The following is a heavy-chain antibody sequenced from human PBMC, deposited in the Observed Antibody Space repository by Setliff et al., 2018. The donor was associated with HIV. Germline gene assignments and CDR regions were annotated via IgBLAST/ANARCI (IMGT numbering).Heavy chain of an antibody. D-gene: IGHD4-17*01. CDR3: VRRESDYGTKAGFRY. CDR1: GHIFSNYY. V-gene: IGHV1-46*01. J-gene: IGHJ4*02. Sequence: ASVKVSCKPSGHIFSNYYLHWVRQGPGQGLEWMGLINPSGAGTSYAQKFEGRVTMTRDTSTDTVYMELSSLKSDDTAVDYCVRRESDYGTKAGFRYWGQGTLVTVSS. CDR2: INPSGAGT.